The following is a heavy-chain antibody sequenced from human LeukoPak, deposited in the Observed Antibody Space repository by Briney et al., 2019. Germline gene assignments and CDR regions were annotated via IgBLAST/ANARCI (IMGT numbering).Heavy chain of an antibody. V-gene: IGHV4-4*02. CDR3: ARDHDYVWGSYRSDSHDAFDI. D-gene: IGHD3-16*02. J-gene: IGHJ3*02. CDR1: GGSISSSNW. CDR2: IYHSGST. Sequence: PSETLSLTCAVSGGSISSSNWWSWVRQPPGKGLEWIGEIYHSGSTNYNPSLKSRVTISVDKSKNQFSLELSSVTAADTAVYYCARDHDYVWGSYRSDSHDAFDIWGQGTMVTVSS.